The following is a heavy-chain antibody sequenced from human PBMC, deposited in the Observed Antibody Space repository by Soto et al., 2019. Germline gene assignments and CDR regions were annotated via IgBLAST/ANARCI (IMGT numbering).Heavy chain of an antibody. CDR1: GFIVNSKY. CDR2: IYTSGTT. V-gene: IGHV3-66*01. D-gene: IGHD2-2*01. J-gene: IGHJ6*02. CDR3: AVGGGWSPPPLLPAYYYGMDV. Sequence: EVQVVESGGGLVQPGGSLRLSCAASGFIVNSKYMTWVRQGPGKGLEWVSVIYTSGTTYYADSVKGRFTMSRDDSENKLYLQMNSLRAEDTAVYYCAVGGGWSPPPLLPAYYYGMDVWGQGTTVTVSS.